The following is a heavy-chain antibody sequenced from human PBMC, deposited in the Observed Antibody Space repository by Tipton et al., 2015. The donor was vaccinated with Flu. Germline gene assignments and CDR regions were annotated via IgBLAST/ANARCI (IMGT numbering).Heavy chain of an antibody. CDR3: AREGYTVTTRWFDP. CDR2: IYYSGST. V-gene: IGHV4-30-4*01. CDR1: GGSISSGDYY. D-gene: IGHD4-17*01. J-gene: IGHJ5*02. Sequence: LSLTCTVSGGSISSGDYYWSWIRRPPGKGLEWIGYIYYSGSTYYNPSLKSRVTISVDTSKNQFSLKLSSVTAADTAVYYCAREGYTVTTRWFDPWGQGTLVTVSS.